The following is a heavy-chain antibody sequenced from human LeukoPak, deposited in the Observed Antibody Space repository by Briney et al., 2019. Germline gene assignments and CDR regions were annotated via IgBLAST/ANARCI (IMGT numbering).Heavy chain of an antibody. CDR1: GFTVISNS. J-gene: IGHJ4*02. Sequence: GGSLRLSCTVSGFTVISNSMSWVRKAPGKGLEWVSFIYSGGTTLYSDSVKGRFTISRDNSKNTLYLQMYSLRAEDAAVYYCARRAGAYSHPYDYWGQGTLVTVSS. CDR3: ARRAGAYSHPYDY. V-gene: IGHV3-53*01. D-gene: IGHD4/OR15-4a*01. CDR2: IYSGGTT.